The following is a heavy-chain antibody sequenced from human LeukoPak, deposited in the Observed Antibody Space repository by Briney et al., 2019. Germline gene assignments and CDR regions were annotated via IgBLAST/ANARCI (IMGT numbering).Heavy chain of an antibody. V-gene: IGHV1-69*04. CDR3: ARPSSRPVLHAFDI. CDR1: GGTFSSYA. Sequence: SVKVSCKASGGTFSSYAISWVRQAPGQGREWMGMIIPILGIANYAQKFQGRVTITADKSTSTAYMELSSLRSEDTAVYYCARPSSRPVLHAFDIWGQGTMVTVSS. CDR2: IIPILGIA. J-gene: IGHJ3*02. D-gene: IGHD2/OR15-2a*01.